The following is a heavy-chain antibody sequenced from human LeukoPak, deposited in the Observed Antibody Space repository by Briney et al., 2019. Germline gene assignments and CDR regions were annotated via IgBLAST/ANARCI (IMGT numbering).Heavy chain of an antibody. D-gene: IGHD4-17*01. CDR2: ISSSSSYI. Sequence: PGGSLRLSCAASGFTFSSYSMNWVRQAPGKGLEWVSSISSSSSYIYYADSVKGRFTISRDNAKNSLYLQMNSLRAEDTAVYYCASWKTYGDEFDYWGQGTLVTVSS. CDR1: GFTFSSYS. CDR3: ASWKTYGDEFDY. J-gene: IGHJ4*02. V-gene: IGHV3-21*01.